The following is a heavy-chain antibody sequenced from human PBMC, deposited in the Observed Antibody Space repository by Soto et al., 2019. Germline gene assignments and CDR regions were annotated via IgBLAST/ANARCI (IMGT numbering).Heavy chain of an antibody. CDR2: IYHGGST. CDR3: VRDGLDYYDTERLYFDK. J-gene: IGHJ4*02. CDR1: GYSISSGYY. Sequence: SEILSLTGGVSGYSISSGYYLVWLRQPPGKGLEWIGSIYHGGSTYYNPSLNSRVTLSIDMTNNHVSLILNSVTAADTATYYCVRDGLDYYDTERLYFDKWGQGTLVTVSS. V-gene: IGHV4-38-2*02. D-gene: IGHD3-22*01.